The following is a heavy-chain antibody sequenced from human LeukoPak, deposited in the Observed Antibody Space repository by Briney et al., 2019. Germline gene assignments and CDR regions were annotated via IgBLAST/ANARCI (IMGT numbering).Heavy chain of an antibody. CDR1: GFTFSSYA. CDR3: ASSQQLAGFDY. V-gene: IGHV3-30-3*01. CDR2: ISYDGSNK. D-gene: IGHD6-13*01. Sequence: PGGSLRLSCAASGFTFSSYAMHWVRQAPGKGLDWVAVISYDGSNKYYADSVKGRFTISRDNSKNTLYLQMNSLRAEDTAVYYCASSQQLAGFDYWGQGTLVTVSS. J-gene: IGHJ4*02.